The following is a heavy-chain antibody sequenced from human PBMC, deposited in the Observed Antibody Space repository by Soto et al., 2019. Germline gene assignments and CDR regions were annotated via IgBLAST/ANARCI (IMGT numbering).Heavy chain of an antibody. CDR1: GFTFSDHY. D-gene: IGHD3-16*01. J-gene: IGHJ6*02. CDR2: ISSSGNSM. Sequence: QVQLVESGGGLVMPGESLRLSCAASGFTFSDHYMSWIRQAPGKGLEWVSYISSSGNSMYYADSVKGRFTISRDNPKNTLFVQMNSLRAEDTALYYCAKGVGGGHYYGVDVWGQGTTVTVSS. V-gene: IGHV3-11*01. CDR3: AKGVGGGHYYGVDV.